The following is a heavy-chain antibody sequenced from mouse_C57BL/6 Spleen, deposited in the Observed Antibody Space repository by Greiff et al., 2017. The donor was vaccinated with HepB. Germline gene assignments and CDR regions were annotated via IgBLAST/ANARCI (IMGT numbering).Heavy chain of an antibody. J-gene: IGHJ2*01. Sequence: VQLKESGPELVKPGASVKIPCKASGYTFTDYNMDWVKQSHGKSLEWIGDINPNNGGTIYNQKFKGKATLTVDKSSSTAYMELRSLTSEDTAVYYCARTTTVVATYYFDYWGQGTTLTVSS. CDR3: ARTTTVVATYYFDY. CDR2: INPNNGGT. D-gene: IGHD1-1*01. V-gene: IGHV1-18*01. CDR1: GYTFTDYN.